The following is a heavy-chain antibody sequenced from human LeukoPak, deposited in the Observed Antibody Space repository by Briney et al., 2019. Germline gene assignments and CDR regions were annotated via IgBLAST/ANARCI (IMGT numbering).Heavy chain of an antibody. CDR3: ATTINYYDSSGHYYNWFDP. CDR1: GGSISSSNYY. Sequence: SETLSLTCTVSGGSISSSNYYWGWIRQPPGKGLEWIGSIYYSGSTYYTPSLKSRAAISVDTSKNQFSLKLSSVTAADTAVYYCATTINYYDSSGHYYNWFDPWGQGTLVTVSS. J-gene: IGHJ5*02. V-gene: IGHV4-39*07. CDR2: IYYSGST. D-gene: IGHD3-22*01.